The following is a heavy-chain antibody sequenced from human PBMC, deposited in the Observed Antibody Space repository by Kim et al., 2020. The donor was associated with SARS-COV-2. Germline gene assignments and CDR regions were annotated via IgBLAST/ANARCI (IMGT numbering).Heavy chain of an antibody. CDR3: ARGRAAAATYWFDP. V-gene: IGHV1-2*02. J-gene: IGHJ5*02. CDR2: INPNSGGT. CDR1: GYIFTDYY. Sequence: ASVKVSCKASGYIFTDYYIHWVRQAPGQGLEWLGWINPNSGGTNYAQKFQGRVTMTRDTSIKTVYMEMNRVRSDDAAIYFCARGRAAAATYWFDPWGQGTRVTVSS. D-gene: IGHD6-13*01.